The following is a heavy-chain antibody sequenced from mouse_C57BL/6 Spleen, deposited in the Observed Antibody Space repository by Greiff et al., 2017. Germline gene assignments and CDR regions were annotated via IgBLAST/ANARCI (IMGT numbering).Heavy chain of an antibody. J-gene: IGHJ1*03. CDR2: INPYNGGT. CDR3: ASDSVRYFDV. Sequence: VQLKESGPVLVKPGASVKMSCKASGYTFPDYYMNWVKHIHGKRLEWIGVINPYNGGTSYNQQFKGKATLTVDKSSSTAYMELNSLTSEDSAVYYCASDSVRYFDVWGTGTTVTVSS. V-gene: IGHV1-19*01. CDR1: GYTFPDYY.